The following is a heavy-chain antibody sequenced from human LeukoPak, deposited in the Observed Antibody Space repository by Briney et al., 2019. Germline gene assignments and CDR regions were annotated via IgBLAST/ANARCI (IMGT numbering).Heavy chain of an antibody. CDR3: ARGPLRFLESPQDDARGSKKADY. V-gene: IGHV1-2*02. D-gene: IGHD3-3*01. J-gene: IGHJ4*02. CDR2: INPNSGGT. Sequence: GASVKVSCKASGYTFTGYYMHWVRQAPGQGLEWMGWINPNSGGTNYAQKFQGRVTMTRDTSISTAYMELSRLRSDDTAVYYCARGPLRFLESPQDDARGSKKADYWGQGTLVTVSS. CDR1: GYTFTGYY.